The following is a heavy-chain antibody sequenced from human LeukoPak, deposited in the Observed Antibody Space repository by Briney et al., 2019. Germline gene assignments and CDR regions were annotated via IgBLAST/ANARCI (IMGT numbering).Heavy chain of an antibody. D-gene: IGHD1-26*01. J-gene: IGHJ4*02. CDR2: INKDGGEK. Sequence: GGSLRLSCAASGFTFSSYWMSWVRQAPGKGLEWVANINKDGGEKYYVDSVKGRFTISRDNAKNSLYLQMNSLGADDTAVYYCVKDSPPRYSGSPPAYWGQGTLVTVSS. V-gene: IGHV3-7*03. CDR3: VKDSPPRYSGSPPAY. CDR1: GFTFSSYW.